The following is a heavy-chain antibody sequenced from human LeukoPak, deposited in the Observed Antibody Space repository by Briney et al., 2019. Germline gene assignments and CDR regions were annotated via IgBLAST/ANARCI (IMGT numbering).Heavy chain of an antibody. Sequence: GRSLRLSCAASGFSFADATMHWVRQVPGKGLEWVSGINWNSGTMGYADSVKGRFTVSRGNAKNSLYLQMNSLKTEDTALYYCAKDPYMDVWGKGTTATVSS. V-gene: IGHV3-9*01. CDR1: GFSFADAT. CDR3: AKDPYMDV. J-gene: IGHJ6*03. CDR2: INWNSGTM.